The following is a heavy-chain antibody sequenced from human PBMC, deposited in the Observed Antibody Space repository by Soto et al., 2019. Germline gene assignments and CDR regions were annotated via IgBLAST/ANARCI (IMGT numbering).Heavy chain of an antibody. J-gene: IGHJ3*02. CDR2: IKSKTDGGTT. Sequence: EVQLVESGGGLVKPGGSLRLSCAASGFTFSNAWMSWVRQAPGKGLEWVGRIKSKTDGGTTDYAAPVKGRFTISRDDSKNTLYLQMNSLKTEDTAVYYCITRNYRDAFDIWGQGTMVTVSS. CDR3: ITRNYRDAFDI. V-gene: IGHV3-15*01. D-gene: IGHD1-7*01. CDR1: GFTFSNAW.